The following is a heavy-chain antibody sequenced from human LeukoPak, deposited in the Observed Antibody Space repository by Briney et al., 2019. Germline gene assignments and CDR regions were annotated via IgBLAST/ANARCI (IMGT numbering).Heavy chain of an antibody. Sequence: SETLSLTCAVYGGSFSGYYWSWIRQPPGKGLEWIGEINHSGSTNYNPSLKSRVTISVDTSKNQFSLKLSSVTAADTAVYYCARRRITMIVVVTPGYWGQGTLVTVSS. D-gene: IGHD3-22*01. CDR1: GGSFSGYY. CDR3: ARRRITMIVVVTPGY. J-gene: IGHJ4*02. CDR2: INHSGST. V-gene: IGHV4-34*01.